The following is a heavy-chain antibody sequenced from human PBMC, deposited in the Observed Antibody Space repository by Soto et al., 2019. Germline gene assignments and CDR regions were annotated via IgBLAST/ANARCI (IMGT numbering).Heavy chain of an antibody. CDR3: AKAEYSSQYYYGMDV. CDR1: GFTFISYA. Sequence: GGSLRLSCAASGFTFISYAISWVRLAPGKXLEWVSTITGSGSGYNTFYTDSVKGRFSISRDNSENTVYLQMNSLRAEDMAMYFCAKAEYSSQYYYGMDVWGQGTAVTVSS. V-gene: IGHV3-23*01. J-gene: IGHJ6*02. CDR2: ITGSGSGYNT. D-gene: IGHD6-6*01.